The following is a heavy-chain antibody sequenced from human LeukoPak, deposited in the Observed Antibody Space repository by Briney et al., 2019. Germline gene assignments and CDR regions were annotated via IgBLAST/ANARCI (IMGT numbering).Heavy chain of an antibody. CDR3: ARHSSSPMGRVPPYYYYYMDV. D-gene: IGHD6-6*01. Sequence: GESLKISCKGFGYSFTNYWIGWVRQMPGKGLEWMGIIYPGDSDSRYSPSFQGQVTFSADKSISTAYLQWSSLKASDTAMYYCARHSSSPMGRVPPYYYYYMDVWGKGTTVTVSS. J-gene: IGHJ6*03. V-gene: IGHV5-51*01. CDR2: IYPGDSDS. CDR1: GYSFTNYW.